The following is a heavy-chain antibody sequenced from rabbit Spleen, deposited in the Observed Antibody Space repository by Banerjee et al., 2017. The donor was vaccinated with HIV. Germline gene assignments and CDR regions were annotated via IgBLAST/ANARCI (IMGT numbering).Heavy chain of an antibody. Sequence: QSLEESGGGLVQPGASLTLTCTASGFSFSSSDYMCWVRQAPGKGPEWIGCIDTGSGSTYYASWVNGRFTISKTSSTTVTLQATSLTVADTATYFCARDLGNSNPDLDLWGQGTLVTVS. J-gene: IGHJ4*01. CDR1: GFSFSSSDY. CDR2: IDTGSGST. D-gene: IGHD4-1*01. V-gene: IGHV1S40*01. CDR3: ARDLGNSNPDLDL.